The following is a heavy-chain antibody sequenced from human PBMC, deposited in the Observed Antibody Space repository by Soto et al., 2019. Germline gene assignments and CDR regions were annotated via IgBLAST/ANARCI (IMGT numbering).Heavy chain of an antibody. Sequence: PGGSHRLSCAASGVHFSSYAMSWVRQATGKGLEWVSAISGSGGSTYYADSVKGRFTISRDNSKNTLYLQMNSLRAEDTAVYYCVTMVRGVIIYFDYWGQGTLVTVSS. D-gene: IGHD3-10*01. CDR1: GVHFSSYA. V-gene: IGHV3-23*01. J-gene: IGHJ4*02. CDR2: ISGSGGST. CDR3: VTMVRGVIIYFDY.